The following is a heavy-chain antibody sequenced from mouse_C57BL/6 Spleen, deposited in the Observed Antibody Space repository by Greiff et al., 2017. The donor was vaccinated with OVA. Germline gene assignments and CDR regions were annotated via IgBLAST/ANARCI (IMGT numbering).Heavy chain of an antibody. CDR3: ARYDYDGFAY. Sequence: VKLQESGAELVRPGTSVKVSCKASGYAFTNYLIEWVKQRPGQGLEWIGVINPGSGGTNYNEKFKGKATLTADKSSSTAYMQLSSLTSEDSAVSFCARYDYDGFAYWGQGTLVTVSA. CDR2: INPGSGGT. V-gene: IGHV1-54*01. CDR1: GYAFTNYL. D-gene: IGHD2-4*01. J-gene: IGHJ3*01.